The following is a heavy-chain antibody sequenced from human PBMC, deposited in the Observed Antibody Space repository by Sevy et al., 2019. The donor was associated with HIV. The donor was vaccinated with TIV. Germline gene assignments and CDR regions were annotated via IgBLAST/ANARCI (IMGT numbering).Heavy chain of an antibody. CDR2: ISSGGSTI. V-gene: IGHV3-11*01. Sequence: GGSLRLSCAASGFTFSDYYMSWIRQAPGKGLEWVSYISSGGSTIYYADSVKGRFTISRDNAKNSLYLQMNSLRAEDTAVYYCAGRPTVTTGIFHWGQGTLVTVSS. CDR3: AGRPTVTTGIFH. D-gene: IGHD4-17*01. CDR1: GFTFSDYY. J-gene: IGHJ4*02.